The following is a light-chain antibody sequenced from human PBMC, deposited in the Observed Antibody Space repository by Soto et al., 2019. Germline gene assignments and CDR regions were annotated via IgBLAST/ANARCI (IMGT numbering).Light chain of an antibody. CDR1: SSDVGRYNL. Sequence: QSVLTQPASVSGSLGQSITISCTGSSSDVGRYNLVSWYQQHPGKAPKLLIYEDIERLSGVSNRFSGSKSGNTASLTISGLQTEDEADYYCCSYAGGTSVVFGGGTKLTVL. V-gene: IGLV2-23*01. J-gene: IGLJ2*01. CDR2: EDI. CDR3: CSYAGGTSVV.